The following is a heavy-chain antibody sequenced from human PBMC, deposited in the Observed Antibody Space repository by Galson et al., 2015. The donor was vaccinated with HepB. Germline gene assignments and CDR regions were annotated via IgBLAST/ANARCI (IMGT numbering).Heavy chain of an antibody. D-gene: IGHD3-10*01. CDR2: TRNKANSYTT. CDR3: ASLWFGEGGYFDY. V-gene: IGHV3-72*01. J-gene: IGHJ4*02. CDR1: GFTFSDHY. Sequence: SLRLSCAASGFTFSDHYMDWVRQAPGKGLEWVGRTRNKANSYTTEYAASVKGRFTSSRDDSKYSLYLQMNSLKTEDTAVYYCASLWFGEGGYFDYWGQGTLVTVSS.